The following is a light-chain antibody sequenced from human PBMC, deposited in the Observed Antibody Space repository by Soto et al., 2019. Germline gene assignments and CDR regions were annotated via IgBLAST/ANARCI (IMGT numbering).Light chain of an antibody. V-gene: IGLV1-40*01. CDR1: SSNIGAGYD. J-gene: IGLJ2*01. CDR2: GNS. Sequence: QSVLTQPPSVSGAPGQRVTISCTGSSSNIGAGYDVHWYQQLPGTAPKLLIYGNSNRPSGVPDRFSGSKSGTSASLAITGLQAEDEADYYCQSYDSSPTGSGVFGGGTKVPS. CDR3: QSYDSSPTGSGV.